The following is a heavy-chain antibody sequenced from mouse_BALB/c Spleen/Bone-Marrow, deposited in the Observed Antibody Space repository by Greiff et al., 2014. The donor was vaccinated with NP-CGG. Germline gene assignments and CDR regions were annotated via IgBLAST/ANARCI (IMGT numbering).Heavy chain of an antibody. CDR2: IDPANGNT. CDR3: ASYYCGSSYGFAY. D-gene: IGHD1-1*01. CDR1: GFNIKDTY. Sequence: VQLQQSGAELVKPGASVKLSCTASGFNIKDTYMHWVKQRPEQGLEWIGRIDPANGNTKYDPKFQGKATITADTSSNTAYLQLSSLTSEATAFYYCASYYCGSSYGFAYWGQGTLVTVSA. J-gene: IGHJ3*01. V-gene: IGHV14-3*02.